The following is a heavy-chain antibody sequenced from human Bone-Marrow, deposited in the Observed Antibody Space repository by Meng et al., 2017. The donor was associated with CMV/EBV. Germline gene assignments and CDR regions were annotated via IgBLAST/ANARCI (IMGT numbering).Heavy chain of an antibody. V-gene: IGHV3-23*01. CDR1: GFTFDDYA. CDR2: ISGSGGST. Sequence: GESLKISCVASGFTFDDYAMSWVRQAPGKGLELVSAISGSGGSTYYADSVKGRFTISRDNSKNTLYLQMNSLRAEDTAVYYCAKDQWARTRTTGDSSGYYYDFDYWGQGTLVTVSS. CDR3: AKDQWARTRTTGDSSGYYYDFDY. J-gene: IGHJ4*02. D-gene: IGHD3-22*01.